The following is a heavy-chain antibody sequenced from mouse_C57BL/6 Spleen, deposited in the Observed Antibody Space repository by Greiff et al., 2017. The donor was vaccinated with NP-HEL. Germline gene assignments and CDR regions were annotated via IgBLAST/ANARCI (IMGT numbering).Heavy chain of an antibody. Sequence: QVQLQQPGAELVMPGASVKLSCKASGYTFTSYWMHWVKQRPGQGLEWIGEIDPSDSYTNYNQKFKGKSTLTVDKSSSTAYMQLSSLTSEDAAVYYCASEGSTMVTTRAMDYWGQGTSVTVSS. V-gene: IGHV1-69*01. D-gene: IGHD2-2*01. CDR1: GYTFTSYW. CDR3: ASEGSTMVTTRAMDY. CDR2: IDPSDSYT. J-gene: IGHJ4*01.